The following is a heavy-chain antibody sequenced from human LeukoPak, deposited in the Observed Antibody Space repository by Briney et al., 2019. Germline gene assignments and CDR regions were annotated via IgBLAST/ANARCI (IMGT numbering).Heavy chain of an antibody. CDR2: IYYSGST. CDR3: ARDRYYYGSGSYVAPYYYYGMDV. D-gene: IGHD3-10*01. V-gene: IGHV4-59*01. J-gene: IGHJ6*04. CDR1: GGSISSYY. Sequence: SETLSLTCTVSGGSISSYYGSWIRQPPGKGLEWIGYIYYSGSTNYNPPLKSRVTISVDTSKNQFSLKLSSVTAADTAVYYCARDRYYYGSGSYVAPYYYYGMDVWGKGATVTVSS.